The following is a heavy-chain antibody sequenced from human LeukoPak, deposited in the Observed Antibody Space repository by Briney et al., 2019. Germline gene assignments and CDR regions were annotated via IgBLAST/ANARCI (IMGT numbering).Heavy chain of an antibody. CDR1: GFTVSSNY. D-gene: IGHD4-17*01. CDR2: IYSGGST. CDR3: ARETTTVTDAFDI. J-gene: IGHJ3*02. Sequence: GGSLRLSCAASGFTVSSNYMSWVRQAPGKGLEWVSVIYSGGSTYYADSVKGRFTISRDNSKNTLYLQMNSLRAEDTAVYYCARETTTVTDAFDIWGQGTMVTVSS. V-gene: IGHV3-66*01.